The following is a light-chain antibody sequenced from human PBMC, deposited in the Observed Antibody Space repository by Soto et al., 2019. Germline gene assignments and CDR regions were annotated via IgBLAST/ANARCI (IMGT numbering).Light chain of an antibody. CDR1: QTISSW. CDR2: KAS. CDR3: QQYNSYWT. V-gene: IGKV1-5*03. Sequence: DIQTTQSPSTLSESVGDRVTITCRASQTISSWLAWYQQKPGKAPKLLIYKASTLKSGVPSRFSGSGSGTEFTLTISSLQPDDFATYYCQQYNSYWTFGQGTKVDTK. J-gene: IGKJ1*01.